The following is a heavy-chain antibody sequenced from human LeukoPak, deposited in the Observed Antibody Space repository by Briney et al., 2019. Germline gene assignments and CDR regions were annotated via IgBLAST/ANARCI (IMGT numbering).Heavy chain of an antibody. CDR2: IYSGGST. D-gene: IGHD3-10*01. CDR1: GFTVSSNY. J-gene: IGHJ4*02. CDR3: ARVAAVRAFDY. V-gene: IGHV3-66*01. Sequence: SGGSLRLSCAASGFTVSSNYMNWVRQAPGKGLEWVSVIYSGGSTYYADSVKGRFTISRDNSKNTLYLQMNSLRVEDTAVYYCARVAAVRAFDYWGQGTLVTVSS.